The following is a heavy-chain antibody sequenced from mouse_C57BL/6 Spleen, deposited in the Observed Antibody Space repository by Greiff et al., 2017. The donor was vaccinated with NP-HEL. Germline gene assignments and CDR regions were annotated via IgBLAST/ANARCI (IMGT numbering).Heavy chain of an antibody. V-gene: IGHV1-50*01. J-gene: IGHJ2*01. Sequence: QVQLKQPGAELVKPGASVKLSCKASGYTFTSYWMQWVKQRPGQGLEWIGEIDPSDSYTNYNQKFKGKATLTVDTSSSTAYMQLSSLTSEDSAVYYCARRPYYENYFDYWGQGTTLTVSS. CDR1: GYTFTSYW. CDR2: IDPSDSYT. CDR3: ARRPYYENYFDY. D-gene: IGHD1-1*02.